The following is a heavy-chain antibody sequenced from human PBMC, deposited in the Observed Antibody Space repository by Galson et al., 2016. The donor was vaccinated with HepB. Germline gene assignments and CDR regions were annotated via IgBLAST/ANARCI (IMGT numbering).Heavy chain of an antibody. D-gene: IGHD5-24*01. V-gene: IGHV3-7*01. CDR2: LKQDGSDK. J-gene: IGHJ3*01. Sequence: ANLKQDGSDKYYVDSVMGRFTISRDNAKNSLYLQMNSLSAEDTAVYYCATGGSKGISDAFGFWGQGTMVTVSS. CDR3: ATGGSKGISDAFGF.